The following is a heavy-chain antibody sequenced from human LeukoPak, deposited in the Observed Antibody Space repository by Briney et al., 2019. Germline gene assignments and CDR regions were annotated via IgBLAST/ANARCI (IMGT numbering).Heavy chain of an antibody. CDR1: GYTFTSYD. J-gene: IGHJ4*02. D-gene: IGHD2-21*02. CDR3: ARATIRHCGGDCYSPFDY. CDR2: MNPNSGNT. V-gene: IGHV1-8*01. Sequence: ASVKVSCKASGYTFTSYDINWVRQATGQGLEWMGWMNPNSGNTGYAQKFQGRVTMTRNTSISTAYMELSSLRPEDTAVYYCARATIRHCGGDCYSPFDYWGQGTLVTVSS.